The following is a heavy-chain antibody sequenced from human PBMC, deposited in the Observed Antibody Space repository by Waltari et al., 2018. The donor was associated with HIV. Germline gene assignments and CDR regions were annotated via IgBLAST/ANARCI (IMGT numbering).Heavy chain of an antibody. CDR3: ARRPRMAAFYLYYGMDV. J-gene: IGHJ6*02. CDR2: IYYTGTT. Sequence: QLQLQQSGPGLVKPSETLSLTCTVSGVSVINSDYYWDFIRQSPGKGLEWIGNIYYTGTTFYNPSLKSRVTMSADLSRNQFSLRLNSVTAADTAIYYCARRPRMAAFYLYYGMDVWGQGTTVTVSS. V-gene: IGHV4-39*01. CDR1: GVSVINSDYY. D-gene: IGHD2-8*01.